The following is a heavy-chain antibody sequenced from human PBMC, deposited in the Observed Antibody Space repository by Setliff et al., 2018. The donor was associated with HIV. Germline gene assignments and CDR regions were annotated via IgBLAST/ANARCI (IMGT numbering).Heavy chain of an antibody. V-gene: IGHV3-30*02. Sequence: PGESLKISCEASGFPFSGYGVHWVRQAPGKGLEWVAFIRSDGTNKYYADSVRGRFTISRDNSKNTLYLQMNSLRLEDTALYYCARNRRGDYGHYFYYYMAVWGRGTAVTVSS. CDR1: GFPFSGYG. CDR2: IRSDGTNK. J-gene: IGHJ6*03. CDR3: ARNRRGDYGHYFYYYMAV. D-gene: IGHD4-17*01.